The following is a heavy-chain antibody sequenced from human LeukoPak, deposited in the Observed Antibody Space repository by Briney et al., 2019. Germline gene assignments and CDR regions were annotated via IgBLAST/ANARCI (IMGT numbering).Heavy chain of an antibody. V-gene: IGHV3-7*01. CDR1: GFALSSHW. J-gene: IGHJ4*02. CDR3: AREGGRRPY. CDR2: IKQDGSEK. D-gene: IGHD1-26*01. Sequence: GGSLRLSCAASGFALSSHWMTWVRQAPGKELEWVANIKQDGSEKYYVDSVKGRFTISRDNVKNSLYLQMNSLRADDTAVYYCAREGGRRPYWGQGTLVTVSS.